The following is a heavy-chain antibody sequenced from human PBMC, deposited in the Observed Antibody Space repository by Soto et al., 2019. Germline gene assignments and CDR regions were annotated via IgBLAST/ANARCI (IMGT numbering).Heavy chain of an antibody. J-gene: IGHJ4*02. D-gene: IGHD1-1*01. CDR3: ARGRYGDY. Sequence: QVHLVQSGAEVKKPGASVKVSCKGSGYGFTTYGITWVRQAPGQGLEWMAWISAHNGNTNYAQKLQGRLTVTRDTSTSTAYMERRSLRSDDTAVYYCARGRYGDYWGQGALVTVSS. CDR2: ISAHNGNT. CDR1: GYGFTTYG. V-gene: IGHV1-18*01.